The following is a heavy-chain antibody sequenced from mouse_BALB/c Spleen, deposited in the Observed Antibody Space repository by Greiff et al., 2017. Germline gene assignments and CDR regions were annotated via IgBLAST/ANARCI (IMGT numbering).Heavy chain of an antibody. Sequence: QVQLQQSGAELMKPGASVKISCKATGYTFSSYWIEWVKQRPGHGLEWIGEILPGSGSTNCNEKFKGKATFTADTSSNTAYMQLSSLTSEDSAVYYCARYRYDGDYYAMDYWGQGTSVTVSS. V-gene: IGHV1-9*01. J-gene: IGHJ4*01. CDR3: ARYRYDGDYYAMDY. CDR1: GYTFSSYW. D-gene: IGHD2-14*01. CDR2: ILPGSGST.